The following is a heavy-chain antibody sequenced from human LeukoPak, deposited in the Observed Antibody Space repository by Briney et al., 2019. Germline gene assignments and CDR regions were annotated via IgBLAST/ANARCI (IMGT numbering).Heavy chain of an antibody. CDR2: ISYDGSLK. CDR3: AKKYSYGSGAGDARDI. D-gene: IGHD3-10*01. CDR1: GFTFSSFG. J-gene: IGHJ3*02. V-gene: IGHV3-30*18. Sequence: GRSLRLSCAASGFTFSSFGMHWVRQAPGKGLEWVAVISYDGSLKHYLDSVKGRFTISRDNSKNTLYLQMDSLRVEDTAVYHCAKKYSYGSGAGDARDIWGHGTLVTVSS.